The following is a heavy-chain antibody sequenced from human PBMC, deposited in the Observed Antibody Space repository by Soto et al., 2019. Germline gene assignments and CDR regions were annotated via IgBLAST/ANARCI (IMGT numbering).Heavy chain of an antibody. CDR3: ALSGNGTTGNWFDP. CDR2: IYYSGSS. CDR1: GGSTSRCY. Sequence: SEARSLTRTVSGGSTSRCYCSLCRHPPGKGLVWIGFIYYSGSSNYNPSLKSRVTISVDTSKNQFSLKLSSVTAADTAVYYCALSGNGTTGNWFDPRGQGTLVTVSS. V-gene: IGHV4-59*01. D-gene: IGHD1-7*01. J-gene: IGHJ5*02.